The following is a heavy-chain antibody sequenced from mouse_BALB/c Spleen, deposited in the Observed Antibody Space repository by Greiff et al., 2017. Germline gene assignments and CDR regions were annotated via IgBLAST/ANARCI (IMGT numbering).Heavy chain of an antibody. D-gene: IGHD2-14*01. J-gene: IGHJ2*01. CDR3: ARDYRYDGYYFDY. Sequence: EVQRVESGGGLVQPGGSRKLSCAASGFTFSSFGMHWVRQAPEKGLEWVAYISSGSSTIYYADTVKGRFTISRDNPKNTLFLQMTSLRSEDTAMYYCARDYRYDGYYFDYWGQGTTLTVSS. CDR1: GFTFSSFG. V-gene: IGHV5-17*02. CDR2: ISSGSSTI.